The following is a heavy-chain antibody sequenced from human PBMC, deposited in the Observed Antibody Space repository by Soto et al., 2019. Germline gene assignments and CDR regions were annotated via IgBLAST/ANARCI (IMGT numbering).Heavy chain of an antibody. J-gene: IGHJ4*02. CDR1: GFTFSSYA. CDR2: ISGSGGST. V-gene: IGHV3-23*01. CDR3: AGWGGVAAAGGGYFDY. D-gene: IGHD6-13*01. Sequence: EVQLLESGGGLVQPGGSLRLSCAASGFTFSSYAMSWVRQAPGKGLEWVSAISGSGGSTYYADSVKGRFTISRDNSKNRLELQMNSLRAEERAVYCWAGWGGVAAAGGGYFDYWGQGTLVTVSS.